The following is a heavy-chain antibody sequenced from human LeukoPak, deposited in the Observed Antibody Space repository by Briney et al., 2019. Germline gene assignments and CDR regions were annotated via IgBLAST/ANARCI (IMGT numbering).Heavy chain of an antibody. CDR2: INPNSGDT. J-gene: IGHJ4*02. V-gene: IGHV1-2*02. CDR1: GYTFTGYY. D-gene: IGHD3-10*01. Sequence: ASVKVSCKASGYTFTGYYIHWVRPAPGQGLEWMGLINPNSGDTNYAQKFQGRVTMTRDTSISTAYMELSSLRSDDTAVYYCARDLEGYHYGSGNYPQWGQGTLVTVSS. CDR3: ARDLEGYHYGSGNYPQ.